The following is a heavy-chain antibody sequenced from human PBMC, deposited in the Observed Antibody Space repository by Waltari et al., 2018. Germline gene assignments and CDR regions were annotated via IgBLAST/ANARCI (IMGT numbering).Heavy chain of an antibody. CDR2: VYYDGTT. V-gene: IGHV4-38-2*01. CDR1: GYASNSGFY. J-gene: IGHJ4*02. Sequence: QLQLKESGPGLLKASETLSLTCDVSGYASNSGFYWGWLRQSPGKGLEWIATVYYDGTTFYDPSLVSRATTTMDTAKNQFSLTLESVTAADTAVYYCMRQVLGYCTSAACRRLESWGQGTLVTVSP. D-gene: IGHD2-8*01. CDR3: MRQVLGYCTSAACRRLES.